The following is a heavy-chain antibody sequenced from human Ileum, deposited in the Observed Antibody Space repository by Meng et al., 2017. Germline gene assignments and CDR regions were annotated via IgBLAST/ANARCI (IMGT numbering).Heavy chain of an antibody. D-gene: IGHD3-22*01. Sequence: QLQLQESGPGLVKPSGTLSLTCTVSGGSISNTNYYWDWSRQPPGKGLEWVGSIYYNGNTYYNPSLKSRVTISIDTSKNQFSLKLSSVTAADTAVYYCARYNYYDSSGHSNFDYWGQGTLVTVSS. CDR3: ARYNYYDSSGHSNFDY. CDR2: IYYNGNT. J-gene: IGHJ4*02. V-gene: IGHV4-39*01. CDR1: GGSISNTNYY.